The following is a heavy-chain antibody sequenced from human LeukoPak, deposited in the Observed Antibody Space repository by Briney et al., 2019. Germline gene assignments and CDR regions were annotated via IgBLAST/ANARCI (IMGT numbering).Heavy chain of an antibody. D-gene: IGHD6-19*01. CDR3: ARNAKQWLVLEY. Sequence: PSETLSLTCSVSGGSISSYYWSWIRQPPGKGLEWVGYIYYSGSTNYNPSLKSRVTISVDTSKNQFSLKLMSVTAADTAVYYCARNAKQWLVLEYWGQGTLVTVSS. V-gene: IGHV4-59*01. CDR1: GGSISSYY. J-gene: IGHJ4*02. CDR2: IYYSGST.